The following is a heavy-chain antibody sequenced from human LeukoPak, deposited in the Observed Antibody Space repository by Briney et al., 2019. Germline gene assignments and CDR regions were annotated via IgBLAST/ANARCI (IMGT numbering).Heavy chain of an antibody. V-gene: IGHV1-69*04. D-gene: IGHD2-2*01. J-gene: IGHJ6*02. Sequence: SVKVSCKASGGTFSSYAISWVRQAPGQGLEWMGRHLPILGIANYAQKFQGRGTITADKSTSTAYMELSSLRSEDTAVYYCARAGPRGVVPAAKLELTYYCYYGMDVWGQGTRVTVSS. CDR3: ARAGPRGVVPAAKLELTYYCYYGMDV. CDR1: GGTFSSYA. CDR2: HLPILGIA.